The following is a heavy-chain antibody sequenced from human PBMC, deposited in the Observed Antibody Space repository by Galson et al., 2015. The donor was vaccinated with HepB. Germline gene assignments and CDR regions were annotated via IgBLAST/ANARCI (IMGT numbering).Heavy chain of an antibody. V-gene: IGHV3-21*01. J-gene: IGHJ5*02. D-gene: IGHD6-13*01. Sequence: SLRLSCAASGFTFSSYSMNWVRQVPGKGLEWVSSISSSSSYIYYADSVKGRFTISRDNAKNSLYLQMNSLRAEDTAVYYCARVVSSSWYTNWFDPWGQGTLVTVSS. CDR3: ARVVSSSWYTNWFDP. CDR2: ISSSSSYI. CDR1: GFTFSSYS.